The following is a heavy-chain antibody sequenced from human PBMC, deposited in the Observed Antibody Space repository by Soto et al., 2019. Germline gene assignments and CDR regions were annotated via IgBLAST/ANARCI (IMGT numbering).Heavy chain of an antibody. Sequence: EVQLLESGGGLVQPGGSLRLSCAASGFTFSSYAMRWVRQAPGKGLEWVSAISGSGDSTYYADSVKGRFTTSRDNSKNTLYVQMNSQSAEDTAVYYCARRGSGSDYDYWGQGTLVTVSS. CDR3: ARRGSGSDYDY. D-gene: IGHD1-26*01. V-gene: IGHV3-23*01. J-gene: IGHJ4*02. CDR1: GFTFSSYA. CDR2: ISGSGDST.